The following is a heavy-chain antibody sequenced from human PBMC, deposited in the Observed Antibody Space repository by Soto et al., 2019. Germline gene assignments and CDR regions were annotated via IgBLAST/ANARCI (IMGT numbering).Heavy chain of an antibody. CDR1: GYTFTSYG. Sequence: QVQLVQSGAEVKKPGASVKVSCKASGYTFTSYGISWVRQAPGQGLEWMGWISAYNGNTNYAQKLQGGVTMTTDTSTSTAYMELRSLRSDDTAVYYCARDRWRFLEWSPYYYYGMDVWGQGTTVTVSS. CDR3: ARDRWRFLEWSPYYYYGMDV. J-gene: IGHJ6*02. D-gene: IGHD3-3*01. CDR2: ISAYNGNT. V-gene: IGHV1-18*01.